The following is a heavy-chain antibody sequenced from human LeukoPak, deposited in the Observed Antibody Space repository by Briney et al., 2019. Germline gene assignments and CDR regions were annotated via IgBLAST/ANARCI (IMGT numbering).Heavy chain of an antibody. CDR3: ARDSSYDILTGYYTKGLFDY. CDR1: GYTFTGYY. Sequence: VASVKVSCKASGYTFTGYYMHWVRQAPGQGLEWVGWINPNSGGTNYAQKFQGRVTMTRDTSISTAYMELSRLRSDDTAVYYCARDSSYDILTGYYTKGLFDYWGQGTLVTVSS. CDR2: INPNSGGT. J-gene: IGHJ4*02. V-gene: IGHV1-2*02. D-gene: IGHD3-9*01.